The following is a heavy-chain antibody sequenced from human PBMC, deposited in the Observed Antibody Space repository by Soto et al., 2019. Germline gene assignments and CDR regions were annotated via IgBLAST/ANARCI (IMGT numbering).Heavy chain of an antibody. CDR1: GIPVSSNY. V-gene: IGHV3-53*04. D-gene: IGHD3-22*01. J-gene: IGHJ6*02. CDR2: LHSGGDT. CDR3: ASDGPYYYDSRMDV. Sequence: EVQLVESGGGLVQPGGSLRLSCVASGIPVSSNYMTWVRQAPGKGLEWVSVLHSGGDTYYANSVKGRFTISRHDSTNTLFLHMNSLTAEDTAVYYCASDGPYYYDSRMDVWGQGTTVTVSS.